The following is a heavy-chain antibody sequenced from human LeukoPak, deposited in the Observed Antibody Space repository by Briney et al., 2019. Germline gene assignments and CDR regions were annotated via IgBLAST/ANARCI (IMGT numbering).Heavy chain of an antibody. CDR1: GFSFSSYA. Sequence: GGSLRLSCAASGFSFSSYAMGWVRQAPGKGLEWVANIKEDGVEKYYVDSVKGRFAISRDNAKNSVYLQINSLRADDTAVYYCARGTVTAPGIDYWGQGTLVTVSS. J-gene: IGHJ4*02. CDR2: IKEDGVEK. CDR3: ARGTVTAPGIDY. D-gene: IGHD2-21*02. V-gene: IGHV3-7*01.